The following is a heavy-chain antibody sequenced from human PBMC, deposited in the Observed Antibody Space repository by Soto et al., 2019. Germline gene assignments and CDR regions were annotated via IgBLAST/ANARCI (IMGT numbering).Heavy chain of an antibody. D-gene: IGHD4-17*01. J-gene: IGHJ4*02. CDR1: GYTFTSYY. CDR3: ARDASATVTTPLYYFDY. CDR2: INPSGGST. V-gene: IGHV1-46*03. Sequence: ASVKVSCKASGYTFTSYYMHWVRQAPGQGLEWMGIINPSGGSTSYAQKFQGRVTMTRDTSTSTVYMELSSLRSEDTAVYYCARDASATVTTPLYYFDYWGQGTLVTVSS.